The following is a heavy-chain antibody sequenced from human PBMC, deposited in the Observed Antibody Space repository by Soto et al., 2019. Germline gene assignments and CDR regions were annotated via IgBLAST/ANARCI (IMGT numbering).Heavy chain of an antibody. CDR3: AKRTREPYYYYMDV. D-gene: IGHD1-26*01. CDR2: ISYDGSNK. CDR1: GFTFSSYG. Sequence: QVQLVESGGGVVQPGRSLRLSCAAYGFTFSSYGMHWVRQAPGKGLEWVAVISYDGSNKYYADSVKGRFTISRDNSKNTLYLQMNSLRAEDTAVYYCAKRTREPYYYYMDVWGKGTTVTVSS. V-gene: IGHV3-30*18. J-gene: IGHJ6*03.